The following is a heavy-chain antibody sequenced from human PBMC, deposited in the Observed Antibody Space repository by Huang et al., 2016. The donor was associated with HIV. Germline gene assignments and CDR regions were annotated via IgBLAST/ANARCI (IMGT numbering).Heavy chain of an antibody. CDR1: GYTFFTYS. J-gene: IGHJ5*02. CDR3: ARFRGPQVTLNWLDP. V-gene: IGHV1-18*01. CDR2: VSPYNGHT. Sequence: QVQLVQSGPEMKKPGASVNVSCKASGYTFFTYSIGWVRQAPGQGLEWLGGVSPYNGHTNYAQKCQGRLTLTTDVSTSSAYMELKNLRSDDTAVYYCARFRGPQVTLNWLDPWGQGTLVTVSS. D-gene: IGHD3-10*01.